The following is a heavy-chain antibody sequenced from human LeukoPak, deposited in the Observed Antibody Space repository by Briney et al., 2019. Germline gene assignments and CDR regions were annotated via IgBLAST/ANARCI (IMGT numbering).Heavy chain of an antibody. CDR1: GFTFSSYG. J-gene: IGHJ3*02. V-gene: IGHV3-30*18. D-gene: IGHD6-19*01. Sequence: SLRLSCAASGFTFSSYGMHWVRQAPGKGLEWVAVISYDGSNKYYADSVKGRFTISRDNSKNTLYLQMNSLRAEDTDVYYCAKNEQSLDAFDIWGQGTMVTVSS. CDR2: ISYDGSNK. CDR3: AKNEQSLDAFDI.